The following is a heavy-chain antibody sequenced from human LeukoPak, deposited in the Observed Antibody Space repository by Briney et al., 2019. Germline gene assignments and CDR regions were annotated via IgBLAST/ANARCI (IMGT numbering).Heavy chain of an antibody. J-gene: IGHJ4*02. D-gene: IGHD3-10*01. CDR2: ISASGVDT. CDR1: GFSLSSYA. V-gene: IGHV3-23*01. Sequence: PGGSLRLSCAASGFSLSSYATSWVRQAPGKGLEWVSSISASGVDTYYADSVKGRFTISRDTSKNTLNLQLNRLRDEDTAVYYRAKQLDTGNYYPTGDDYWGRGTLVTVSS. CDR3: AKQLDTGNYYPTGDDY.